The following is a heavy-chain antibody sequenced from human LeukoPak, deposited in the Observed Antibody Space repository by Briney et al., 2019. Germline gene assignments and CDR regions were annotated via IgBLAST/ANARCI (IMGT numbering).Heavy chain of an antibody. V-gene: IGHV3-23*01. CDR2: ISGSGANT. Sequence: GGSLRLSCAASGFTFSNYGMSCVREAPGKGLEWVSVISGSGANTYYADSVKGRFTISRDNSKNTLYLQVNSLRAEDTAVYYCAKAKSYYSNYDYWGQGTLVTVSS. CDR1: GFTFSNYG. D-gene: IGHD4-11*01. J-gene: IGHJ4*02. CDR3: AKAKSYYSNYDY.